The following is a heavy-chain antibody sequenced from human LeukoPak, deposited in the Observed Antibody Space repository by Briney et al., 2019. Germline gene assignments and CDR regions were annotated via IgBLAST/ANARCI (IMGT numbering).Heavy chain of an antibody. D-gene: IGHD3-16*01. V-gene: IGHV4-59*03. Sequence: SETLSLTCTVSGDSISGYYWTWIRQPPGRGLEWIGYIHYSGNTNYNSSLKSRLDISVDTSKNQLSLQLRSVTPADTAVYYFARGHWQLGYWGQGTLVTVSS. CDR2: IHYSGNT. CDR3: ARGHWQLGY. J-gene: IGHJ4*02. CDR1: GDSISGYY.